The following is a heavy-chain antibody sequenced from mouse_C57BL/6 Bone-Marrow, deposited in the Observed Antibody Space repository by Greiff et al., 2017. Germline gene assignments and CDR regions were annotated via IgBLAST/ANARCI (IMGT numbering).Heavy chain of an antibody. CDR1: GYTFTSYW. J-gene: IGHJ4*01. CDR2: IYPGSGST. CDR3: ARAYYYDSSSYARDY. D-gene: IGHD1-1*01. V-gene: IGHV1-55*01. Sequence: QVQLQQPGAELVKPGASVKMSCKASGYTFTSYWITWVKQRPGQGLEWIGDIYPGSGSTNYNEKFKSKATLTVDTSSSTAYMQLSSLTSEDSAVYYCARAYYYDSSSYARDYWGQGTSVTVAS.